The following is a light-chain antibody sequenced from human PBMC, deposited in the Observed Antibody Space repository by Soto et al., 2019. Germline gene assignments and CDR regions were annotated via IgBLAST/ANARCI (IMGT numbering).Light chain of an antibody. Sequence: EIVLTQSPGTLSLSPGERVTLSCRASQSVSSMYLAWYQHKPGQAPRLLIYGASSRATGIPDRFSGSGSGTDFTLTISRLEPEDFPVYYCQQYGSSSWTFGQGTKVEIK. V-gene: IGKV3-20*01. CDR1: QSVSSMY. CDR2: GAS. CDR3: QQYGSSSWT. J-gene: IGKJ1*01.